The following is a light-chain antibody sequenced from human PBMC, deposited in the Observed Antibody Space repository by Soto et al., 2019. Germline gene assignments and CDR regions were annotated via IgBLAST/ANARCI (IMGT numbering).Light chain of an antibody. V-gene: IGKV3-11*01. CDR1: QSVRSY. CDR3: QQRSDWLT. J-gene: IGKJ4*01. Sequence: EVVLTQSPATLSLSPGERATLSCRASQSVRSYLGWYQQKPGQPPRLLIYAASNRAPGIPARFSGSGSGTDFTLTISSLEPEDFAVYYCQQRSDWLTFGGGTKVEIK. CDR2: AAS.